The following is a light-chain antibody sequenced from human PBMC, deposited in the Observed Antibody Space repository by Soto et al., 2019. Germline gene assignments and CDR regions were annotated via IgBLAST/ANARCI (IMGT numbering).Light chain of an antibody. CDR3: AAWDDIVSGPGVV. V-gene: IGLV1-44*01. J-gene: IGLJ2*01. Sequence: QSVLTQAPSASGTPGQRVTISCSGSSSNIGSNTVNWYQHLQGTAPKLLIYSDNQRPSGVPDRFSGSKSGTSASLAISGLQSEDEAEYYCAAWDDIVSGPGVVFGGGTNLTVL. CDR2: SDN. CDR1: SSNIGSNT.